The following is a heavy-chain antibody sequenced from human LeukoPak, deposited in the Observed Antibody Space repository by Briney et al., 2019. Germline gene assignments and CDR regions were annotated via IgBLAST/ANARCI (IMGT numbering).Heavy chain of an antibody. CDR2: IWYDGSNK. D-gene: IGHD3-22*01. V-gene: IGHV3-33*01. Sequence: GGSLRLSCAASGFTSTNYDMHWVRQAPGKGLEWVAVIWYDGSNKYYADSVKGRFTISRDNSKNTLYLQMNSLRADDTAVYYCARDASAMMYYFDYWGQGTLVTVSS. CDR3: ARDASAMMYYFDY. CDR1: GFTSTNYD. J-gene: IGHJ4*02.